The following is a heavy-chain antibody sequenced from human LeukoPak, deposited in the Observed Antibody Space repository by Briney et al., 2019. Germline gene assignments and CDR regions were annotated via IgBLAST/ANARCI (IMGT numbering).Heavy chain of an antibody. D-gene: IGHD5-12*01. CDR3: ARYRGGSGYHFDY. CDR2: INHSGST. Sequence: SETLSLPCAVYGESFNGYYWSWIRQPPGKGLEWIGEINHSGSTNYNPSLKSRVTILLDKSKNQFSLRLSSVTAAETAVYYCARYRGGSGYHFDYWGQGTLVTVSS. J-gene: IGHJ4*02. CDR1: GESFNGYY. V-gene: IGHV4-34*01.